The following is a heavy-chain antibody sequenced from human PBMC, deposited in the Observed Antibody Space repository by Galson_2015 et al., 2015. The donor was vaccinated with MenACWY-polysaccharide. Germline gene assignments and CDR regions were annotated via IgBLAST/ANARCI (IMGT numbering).Heavy chain of an antibody. CDR2: IFYSGST. Sequence: ATLFLCCGVGGGSSTADFWSWRRPPGGGGEWWVGCIFYSGSTKYGHSLNSRVTISVDTSNNQFYLKLHCVTAADTAVYYCARSPGGYCSWGQIDSWGQGSLVTVSS. D-gene: IGHD5-18*01. J-gene: IGHJ4*02. V-gene: IGHV4-59*01. CDR1: GGSSTADF. CDR3: ARSPGGYCSWGQIDS.